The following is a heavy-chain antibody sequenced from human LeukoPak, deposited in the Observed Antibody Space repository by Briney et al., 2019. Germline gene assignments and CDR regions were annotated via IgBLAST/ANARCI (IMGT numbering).Heavy chain of an antibody. D-gene: IGHD6-13*01. Sequence: GGSLRLSCAASGFTFSSYAMSWVRQAPGKGLEWVSAISGSGGSTYYADSVKGRFTISRDNSKNTLYLQMNSLRAEDTAVYYCARDQAVVSSSWQYYFDYWGQGTLVTVSS. CDR3: ARDQAVVSSSWQYYFDY. CDR2: ISGSGGST. V-gene: IGHV3-23*01. J-gene: IGHJ4*02. CDR1: GFTFSSYA.